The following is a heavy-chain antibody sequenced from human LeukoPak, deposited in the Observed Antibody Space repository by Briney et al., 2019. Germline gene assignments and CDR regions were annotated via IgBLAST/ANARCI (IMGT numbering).Heavy chain of an antibody. J-gene: IGHJ4*02. Sequence: QPGRSLRLSCAASGFTFDDYAMHWVRHAPGKGLEWVSGISWNSGSIGYADSVKGRFTISRDNAKNSLYLQMNSLRAEDTALYYCAKDIGTGPFDYWGQGTLVTVSS. CDR2: ISWNSGSI. CDR3: AKDIGTGPFDY. V-gene: IGHV3-9*01. CDR1: GFTFDDYA. D-gene: IGHD3-9*01.